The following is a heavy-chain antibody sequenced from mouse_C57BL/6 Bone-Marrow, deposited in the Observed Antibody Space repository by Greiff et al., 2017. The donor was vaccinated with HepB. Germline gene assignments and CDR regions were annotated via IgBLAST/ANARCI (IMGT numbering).Heavy chain of an antibody. Sequence: EVQLQESGGGLVQPGGSMKLSCVASGFTFSNYWMNWVRQSPEKGLEWVAQIRLKSDNYATHYAESVKGRFTISRDDSKSSVYLQMNNLRAEDTGIYYCTSGYYGTYYFDYWGQGTTLTVSS. J-gene: IGHJ2*01. CDR2: IRLKSDNYAT. CDR3: TSGYYGTYYFDY. D-gene: IGHD1-1*01. CDR1: GFTFSNYW. V-gene: IGHV6-3*01.